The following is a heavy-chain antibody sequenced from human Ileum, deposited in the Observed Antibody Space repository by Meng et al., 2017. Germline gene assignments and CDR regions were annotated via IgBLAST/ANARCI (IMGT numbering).Heavy chain of an antibody. Sequence: GGSLRLSCAASGFTFSSYAMSWVRQAPGKGLEWVSTISPGGTTYYADSVKGRFTISRDNSMNTLSLQMNSLSADDTAVYYCAKTHWLDYWGQGTLVTVSS. CDR1: GFTFSSYA. D-gene: IGHD1-1*01. CDR2: ISPGGTT. V-gene: IGHV3-23*01. CDR3: AKTHWLDY. J-gene: IGHJ4*02.